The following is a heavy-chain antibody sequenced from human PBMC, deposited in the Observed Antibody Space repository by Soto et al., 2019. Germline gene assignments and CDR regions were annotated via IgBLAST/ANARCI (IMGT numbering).Heavy chain of an antibody. CDR3: ARDRWQLVSFRDAFDI. D-gene: IGHD6-6*01. Sequence: GGSLRLSCAASGFTFSSYSMNWVRQAPGKGLEWVSSISSSSSYIYYADSVKGRFTISRDNAKNSLYLQINSLRAEDTAVYYCARDRWQLVSFRDAFDIWGQGTMVTVSS. V-gene: IGHV3-21*01. CDR2: ISSSSSYI. CDR1: GFTFSSYS. J-gene: IGHJ3*02.